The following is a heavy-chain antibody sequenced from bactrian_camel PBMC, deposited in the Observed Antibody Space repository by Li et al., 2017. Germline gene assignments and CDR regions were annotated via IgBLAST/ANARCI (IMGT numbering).Heavy chain of an antibody. CDR1: GDPDSSDC. J-gene: IGHJ4*01. D-gene: IGHD2*01. Sequence: HVQLVESGGGSVQAGGSLRLSCAASVSGDPDSSDCMAWFRQTPSKEREGIVAIDSDGATEYASSVKGRFTIFKDHAKNTLLLRMRSLTPEDTGVYYCAPLPVTDCYIRESYDYHAWGPGTQVTVSS. CDR3: APLPVTDCYIRESYDYHA. V-gene: IGHV3S53*01. CDR2: IDSDGAT.